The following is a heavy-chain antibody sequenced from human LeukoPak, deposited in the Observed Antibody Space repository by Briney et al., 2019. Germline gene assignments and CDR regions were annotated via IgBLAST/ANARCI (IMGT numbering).Heavy chain of an antibody. CDR2: MNPNSGNT. D-gene: IGHD3-3*01. Sequence: ASVKVSCKASGYTFTNNYIHWVRQAPGQGLEWMGWMNPNSGNTGYAQKFQGRVTMTRNTSISTAYMELSSLRSEDTAVYYCARARFLEWLLYRYYYYGMDVWGQGTTATVSS. V-gene: IGHV1-8*02. J-gene: IGHJ6*02. CDR3: ARARFLEWLLYRYYYYGMDV. CDR1: GYTFTNNY.